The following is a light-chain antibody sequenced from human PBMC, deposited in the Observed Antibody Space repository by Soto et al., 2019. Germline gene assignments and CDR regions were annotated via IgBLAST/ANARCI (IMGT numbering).Light chain of an antibody. J-gene: IGLJ1*01. Sequence: QSALTQPASVSGSPGQSITISCTATSSDVGAYNYVSWYQQYPGKAPKLMIYEVINRPSGVSNRFSGSKSGNTASLIISGLQAADEADYFCKSYAGSNTYVFGSGTKLTVL. CDR2: EVI. CDR3: KSYAGSNTYV. V-gene: IGLV2-14*01. CDR1: SSDVGAYNY.